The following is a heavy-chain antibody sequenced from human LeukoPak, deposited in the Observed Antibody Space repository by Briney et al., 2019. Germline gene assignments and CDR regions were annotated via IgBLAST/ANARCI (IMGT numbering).Heavy chain of an antibody. J-gene: IGHJ4*02. CDR1: GGSVIGYY. CDR2: IYYSGST. CDR3: ARGLWQQLVLDY. V-gene: IGHV4-59*02. Sequence: PSETLSLTCTVSGGSVIGYYWSWIRQPPGKGLEWIGYIYYSGSTNYNPSLKSRVTISVDTSKNQFSLKLSSVCAADTAVYYCARGLWQQLVLDYWGQGTLVTVSS. D-gene: IGHD6-13*01.